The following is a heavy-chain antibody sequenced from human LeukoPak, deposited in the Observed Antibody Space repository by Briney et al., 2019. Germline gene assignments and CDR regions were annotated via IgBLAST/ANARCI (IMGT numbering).Heavy chain of an antibody. CDR2: IIPIFGTA. J-gene: IGHJ4*02. CDR1: GGTFSSYA. CDR3: ASPSSGWQSEALDY. Sequence: GASVKVSCKASGGTFSSYAISWVRQAPGQGLEWMGGIIPIFGTANYAQKFQGRVTITADKSTSTAYMELSSLRSEDTAVYYCASPSSGWQSEALDYWGQGTLVTVSS. V-gene: IGHV1-69*06. D-gene: IGHD6-19*01.